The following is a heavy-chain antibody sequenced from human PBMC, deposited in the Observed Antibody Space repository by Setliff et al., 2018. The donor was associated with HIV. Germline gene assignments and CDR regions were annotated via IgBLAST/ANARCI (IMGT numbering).Heavy chain of an antibody. CDR2: INPDSSDT. Sequence: ASVKVSCKASGYTFTDYYIHWVRQAPGQGLEWMGWINPDSSDTNYAQKFQGRVTMTRDTSISTAYMDLSRLRSDDTAVYYCARRVPPIPSGDLDYWGQGTLVTVSS. CDR3: ARRVPPIPSGDLDY. J-gene: IGHJ4*02. D-gene: IGHD4-17*01. CDR1: GYTFTDYY. V-gene: IGHV1-2*02.